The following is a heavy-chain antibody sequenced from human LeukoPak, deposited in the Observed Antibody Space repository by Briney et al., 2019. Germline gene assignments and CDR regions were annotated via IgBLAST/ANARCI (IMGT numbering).Heavy chain of an antibody. V-gene: IGHV3-15*01. J-gene: IGHJ4*02. CDR1: GFIFTNAW. Sequence: GGSLRLSCAASGFIFTNAWMSWVRQAPGKGLEGVGRIKSKPDDGTTDYAAPVKGRFTISRGDSKDTLYLQMNSLKTEDTAVYYCTTADYGAPSFDFWGQGTLVTVSS. CDR3: TTADYGAPSFDF. CDR2: IKSKPDDGTT. D-gene: IGHD4-17*01.